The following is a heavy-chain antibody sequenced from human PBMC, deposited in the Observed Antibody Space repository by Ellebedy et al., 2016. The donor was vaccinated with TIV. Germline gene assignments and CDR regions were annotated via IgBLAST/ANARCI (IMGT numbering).Heavy chain of an antibody. Sequence: AASVKVSCKASGYTFTGYYMHWVRQAPGQGLEWMGWINPNSGGTNYAQKFQGRVTMTRDTSISTAYMELSRLRSDDTAVYYCARVDPLGVAVGAFDIWGQGTMVTVSS. CDR1: GYTFTGYY. V-gene: IGHV1-2*02. CDR2: INPNSGGT. J-gene: IGHJ3*02. CDR3: ARVDPLGVAVGAFDI. D-gene: IGHD1-26*01.